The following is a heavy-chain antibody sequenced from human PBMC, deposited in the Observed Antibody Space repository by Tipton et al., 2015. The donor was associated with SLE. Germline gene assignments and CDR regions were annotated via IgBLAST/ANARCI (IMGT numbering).Heavy chain of an antibody. Sequence: LRLSCAISGDSVSSNSAAWNWIRQSPSRGLEWLGRTYYRSKWFNDYALSVKSRITINPDTSKNQFSLQLNSVTPEDTAVYYCARGKGIQLPFDYWGQGTLVTVSS. CDR2: TYYRSKWFN. CDR1: GDSVSSNSAA. D-gene: IGHD5-18*01. J-gene: IGHJ4*02. CDR3: ARGKGIQLPFDY. V-gene: IGHV6-1*01.